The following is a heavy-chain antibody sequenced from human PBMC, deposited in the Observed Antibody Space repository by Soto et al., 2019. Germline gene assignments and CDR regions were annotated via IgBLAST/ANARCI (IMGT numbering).Heavy chain of an antibody. V-gene: IGHV3-15*07. CDR1: GFTFTNTW. CDR3: TLQGAYGDLAG. CDR2: VKRKVDGETT. D-gene: IGHD4-17*01. J-gene: IGHJ4*02. Sequence: PGGSLRLSCAASGFTFTNTWMNWVRQAPGKGLEWVGLVKRKVDGETTDYAAPVKGRFTISRDDSKNTLYLEMDSLKTEDTAIYYCTLQGAYGDLAGWGQGTLVTVSS.